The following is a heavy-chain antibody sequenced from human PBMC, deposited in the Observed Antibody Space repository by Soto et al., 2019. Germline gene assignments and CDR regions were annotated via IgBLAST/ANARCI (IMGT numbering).Heavy chain of an antibody. V-gene: IGHV4-59*01. D-gene: IGHD3-9*01. Sequence: PSKTLSLTCTVSGGSISSYYWSWIRQPPGKGLEWIGYIYYSGSTNYNPSLKSRVTISVDTSKNQFSLRLSSVTAADTAVYYCARETPGYDILTGPWGYFDYWGQGTLVTVS. CDR2: IYYSGST. J-gene: IGHJ4*02. CDR1: GGSISSYY. CDR3: ARETPGYDILTGPWGYFDY.